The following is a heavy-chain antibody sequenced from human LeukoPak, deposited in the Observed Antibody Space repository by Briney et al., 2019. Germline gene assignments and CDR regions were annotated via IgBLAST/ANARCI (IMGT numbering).Heavy chain of an antibody. CDR3: ARGVPYSGSFQMDV. CDR2: INPNSGGT. V-gene: IGHV1-2*06. Sequence: GASVKVSCKASGYTFTGYYMHWVRQAPGQGLEWMGRINPNSGGTNYAHKFQGRVTMSRDTSVSTAYMELSRLRSDDTAVYYCARGVPYSGSFQMDVWGKGTTVTVSS. CDR1: GYTFTGYY. D-gene: IGHD1-26*01. J-gene: IGHJ6*04.